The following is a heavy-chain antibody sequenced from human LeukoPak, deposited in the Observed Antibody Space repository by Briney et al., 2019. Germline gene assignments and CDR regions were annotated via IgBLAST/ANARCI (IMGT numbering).Heavy chain of an antibody. D-gene: IGHD3-16*02. J-gene: IGHJ4*02. CDR2: ISYDGSNK. V-gene: IGHV3-30*03. Sequence: PGGSLRPSCAASGFTFSSYGMHWVRQAPGKGLEWVAVISYDGSNKYYADSVKGRFTISRDNSKNTLYLQMNSLRAEDTAVYYCAIGSYLGYWGQGTLVTASS. CDR1: GFTFSSYG. CDR3: AIGSYLGY.